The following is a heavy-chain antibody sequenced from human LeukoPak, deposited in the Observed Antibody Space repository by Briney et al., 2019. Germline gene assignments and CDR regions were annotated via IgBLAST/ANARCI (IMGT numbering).Heavy chain of an antibody. CDR1: GGSVSSGSYY. V-gene: IGHV4-61*01. J-gene: IGHJ5*02. Sequence: TSETLSLTCTVSGGSVSSGSYYWSWIRQPPGKGLEWIGYIYYSGSTNYNPSLKSRVTISVDTSKNQFSLKLSSVTAADTAVYYCARAHTSGPRVGITMVRGQGWFDPWGQGTLVTVSS. D-gene: IGHD3-10*01. CDR3: ARAHTSGPRVGITMVRGQGWFDP. CDR2: IYYSGST.